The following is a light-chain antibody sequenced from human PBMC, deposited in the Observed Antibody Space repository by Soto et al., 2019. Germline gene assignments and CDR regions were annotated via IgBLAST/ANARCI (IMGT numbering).Light chain of an antibody. CDR3: QQYGSSPPIT. J-gene: IGKJ5*01. V-gene: IGKV3-20*01. CDR2: DAS. Sequence: ESVLTQSPGTLSLSPGERATLSCRASQSVSSNYLAWYQQKPGQAPRLLIYDASNRANGIPARFSGSGSGTDFTLTISRVEPEDFAVYYCQQYGSSPPITFGQGTRLEI. CDR1: QSVSSNY.